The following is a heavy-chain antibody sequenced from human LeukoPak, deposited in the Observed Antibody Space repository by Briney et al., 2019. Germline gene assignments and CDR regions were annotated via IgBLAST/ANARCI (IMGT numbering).Heavy chain of an antibody. V-gene: IGHV4-34*01. CDR1: GGSFSGYY. CDR3: ARVPIPIGATRAFDI. D-gene: IGHD5-12*01. Sequence: PSETLSLTCAVYGGSFSGYYWGCIRQPPGKGREWVGEINHSGSTTYNPSLKSRVTISVDTSKNQFSLKLSSVTAADTAVSYCARVPIPIGATRAFDIWGQGTMVTVSS. J-gene: IGHJ3*02. CDR2: INHSGST.